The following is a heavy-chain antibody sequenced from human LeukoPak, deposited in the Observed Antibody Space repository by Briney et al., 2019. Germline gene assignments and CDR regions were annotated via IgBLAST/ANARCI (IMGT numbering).Heavy chain of an antibody. V-gene: IGHV3-30*04. CDR3: ARTRQPTVTTTIPDY. CDR1: GFTFSSYA. D-gene: IGHD4-17*01. J-gene: IGHJ4*02. Sequence: GGSLRLSCAASGFTFSSYAMHWVRQAPGQGLERVAVISYDGSNKYYADSVKGRFTISRDNSTNTLYLQMNSLRAEDTAVYYCARTRQPTVTTTIPDYWGQGSLVTVSA. CDR2: ISYDGSNK.